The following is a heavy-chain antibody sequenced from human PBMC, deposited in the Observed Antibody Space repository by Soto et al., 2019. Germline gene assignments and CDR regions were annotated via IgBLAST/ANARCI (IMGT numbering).Heavy chain of an antibody. CDR3: VRDGTKTLRDWFDP. Sequence: SETLSLTCTFSCASIIGFHWSWIRKSAGKGLEWIGRIYATGTTDYNPSLKSRVMMSVDTSKKQFSLKLRSVTAADTAVYYCVRDGTKTLRDWFDPWGQGISVTVSS. D-gene: IGHD1-1*01. J-gene: IGHJ5*02. V-gene: IGHV4-4*07. CDR2: IYATGTT. CDR1: CASIIGFH.